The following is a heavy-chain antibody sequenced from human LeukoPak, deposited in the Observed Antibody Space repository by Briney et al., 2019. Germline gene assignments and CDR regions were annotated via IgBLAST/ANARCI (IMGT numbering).Heavy chain of an antibody. CDR2: INSDGSST. Sequence: AGSLRLSCAASGFTFSSYWMHWVRQAPGKGLVWVSRINSDGSSTSYADSVKGRFTISRDNAKNTLYLQMNSLRAEDTAVYYCARGPHYYDKSVAFDIWGQGTMVTVSS. V-gene: IGHV3-74*01. CDR1: GFTFSSYW. D-gene: IGHD3-22*01. CDR3: ARGPHYYDKSVAFDI. J-gene: IGHJ3*02.